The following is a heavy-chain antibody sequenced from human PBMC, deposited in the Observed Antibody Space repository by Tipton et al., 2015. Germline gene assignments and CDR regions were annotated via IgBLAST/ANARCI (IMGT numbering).Heavy chain of an antibody. Sequence: GSLRLSCAASGFTFSSYSMNWVRQAPGKGLEWVSSISSSSSYIYYADSVKGRFTISRDNAKNSLYLQMNSLRAEDTAVYYCARDQYYDFWSGYYDEYGMDVWGQGTTVTVSS. V-gene: IGHV3-21*01. D-gene: IGHD3-3*01. CDR1: GFTFSSYS. CDR2: ISSSSSYI. J-gene: IGHJ6*02. CDR3: ARDQYYDFWSGYYDEYGMDV.